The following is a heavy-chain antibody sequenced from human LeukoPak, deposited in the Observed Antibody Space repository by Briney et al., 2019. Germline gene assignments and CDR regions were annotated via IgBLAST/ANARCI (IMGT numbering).Heavy chain of an antibody. Sequence: PSETLSLTCTVSGGSISSYYWSWIRQPPGKGLEWIGYIYHSGSTYYNPSLKSRVTISVDRSKNQFSLKLSSVTAADTAVYYCARAGLYNAFDIWGQGTMVTVSS. J-gene: IGHJ3*02. CDR3: ARAGLYNAFDI. CDR2: IYHSGST. V-gene: IGHV4-59*12. CDR1: GGSISSYY. D-gene: IGHD3-10*01.